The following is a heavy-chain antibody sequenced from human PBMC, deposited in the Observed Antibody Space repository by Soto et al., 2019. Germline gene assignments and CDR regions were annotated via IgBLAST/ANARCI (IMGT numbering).Heavy chain of an antibody. CDR2: IKQDGSEK. CDR1: GFTFSSYW. D-gene: IGHD3-16*01. J-gene: IGHJ4*02. V-gene: IGHV3-7*01. CDR3: ARDPPKRWGRGTPD. Sequence: EVQLVESGGGLVQPGGSLRLSCAASGFTFSSYWMSWVRQAPGKGLEWVANIKQDGSEKYYVDSVKGRFTISRDNAKNSLYLQMNSLRAEDTAVYYCARDPPKRWGRGTPDWGQGTLVTVSS.